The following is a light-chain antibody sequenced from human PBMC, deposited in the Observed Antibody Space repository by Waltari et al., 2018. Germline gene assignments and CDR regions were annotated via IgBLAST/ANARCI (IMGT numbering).Light chain of an antibody. CDR1: QSVLYSSNDKNY. J-gene: IGKJ1*01. CDR3: QQYYSKRT. CDR2: WAS. V-gene: IGKV4-1*01. Sequence: DIVMTQSPDSLAVSLGERATINCKSSQSVLYSSNDKNYLAWYQQKPGQPPKLLIYWASTRQSGVPDRFSGSGSGTDFTLTISSLQAEDVAVYYCQQYYSKRTFGQGTKV.